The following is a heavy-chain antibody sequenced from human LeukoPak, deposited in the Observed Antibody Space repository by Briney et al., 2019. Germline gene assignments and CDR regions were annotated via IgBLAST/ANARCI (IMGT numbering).Heavy chain of an antibody. D-gene: IGHD2-21*02. CDR3: AKTGIVVVTATQSQDAFDI. Sequence: PGGFLRLSCAASGFTFSSYGMHWVRQAPGKGLEWVAFIRYDGSNKYYADSVKGRFTISRDNSKNTLYLQMNSLRAEDTAVYYCAKTGIVVVTATQSQDAFDIWGQGRWSPSLQ. J-gene: IGHJ3*02. V-gene: IGHV3-30*02. CDR1: GFTFSSYG. CDR2: IRYDGSNK.